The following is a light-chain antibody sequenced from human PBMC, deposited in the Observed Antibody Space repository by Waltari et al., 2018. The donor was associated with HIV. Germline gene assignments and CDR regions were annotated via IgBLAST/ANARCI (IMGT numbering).Light chain of an antibody. CDR2: EVN. CDR3: CSYAGSYTYV. CDR1: SSDIGYFDY. V-gene: IGLV2-11*01. J-gene: IGLJ1*01. Sequence: QSALTQPRSVSGSPGQSVTISCTGTSSDIGYFDYVSWYQHYPGKAPKVIIYEVNQRPSGVPDRFTGSKSGITASLTISGLQGDDEADDYCCSYAGSYTYVFGTGTKVNVL.